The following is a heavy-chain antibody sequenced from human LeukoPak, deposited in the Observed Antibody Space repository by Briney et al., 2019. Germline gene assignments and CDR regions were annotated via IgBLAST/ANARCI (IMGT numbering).Heavy chain of an antibody. V-gene: IGHV3-33*01. CDR1: GFTFSSYG. CDR2: IWYDGSNK. D-gene: IGHD1-26*01. Sequence: GRSLRLSCAASGFTFSSYGMHWVRQAPGKGLEWVAVIWYDGSNKYYADSVKGRFTIPRDNSKNTLYLQMNSLRAEDTAVYYCARDQWELLRNYYYGMGVWGQGTTVTVSS. CDR3: ARDQWELLRNYYYGMGV. J-gene: IGHJ6*02.